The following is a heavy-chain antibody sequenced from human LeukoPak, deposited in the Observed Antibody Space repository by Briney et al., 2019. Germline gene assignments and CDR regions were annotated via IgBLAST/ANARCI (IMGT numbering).Heavy chain of an antibody. V-gene: IGHV3-30*03. CDR2: LSYDGSRK. J-gene: IGHJ4*02. CDR3: AREWKYYYDSSGYFDY. Sequence: PGGSLRLSCAASGFTFSSYAMQWVRQAPGKGLEWLAILSYDGSRKNYADSVKGRLTISRDNSKNTLYLQLNSLRGDDTAVYYCAREWKYYYDSSGYFDYWGQGTLVTVSS. D-gene: IGHD3-22*01. CDR1: GFTFSSYA.